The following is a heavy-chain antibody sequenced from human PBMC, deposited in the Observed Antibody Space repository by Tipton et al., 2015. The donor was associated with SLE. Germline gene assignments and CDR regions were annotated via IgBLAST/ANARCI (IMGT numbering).Heavy chain of an antibody. CDR1: GFSFSSHA. V-gene: IGHV3-30*04. CDR3: ASGIAVAPDY. D-gene: IGHD6-19*01. CDR2: ISYDGSNK. J-gene: IGHJ4*02. Sequence: SLRLSCAASGFSFSSHAMHWVRQAPGKGLEWVAVISYDGSNKYYADSVKGRFTISRDNAKNTLYLQMNSLRAEDTAVYYCASGIAVAPDYWGQGTLVTVSS.